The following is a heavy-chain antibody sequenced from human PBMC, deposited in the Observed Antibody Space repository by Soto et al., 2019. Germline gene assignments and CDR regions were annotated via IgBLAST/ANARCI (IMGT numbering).Heavy chain of an antibody. CDR2: ISYDGSNK. Sequence: QVQLVESGGGVVQPGRSLRLSCAASGFTFSSYAMHWVRQAPGKGLEWVAVISYDGSNKYYADSVKGRFIISRDNSKNTLYLQMNSLRAEDTAVYYCARDGRDAAFDIWGQGTMVTVSS. J-gene: IGHJ3*02. CDR1: GFTFSSYA. CDR3: ARDGRDAAFDI. V-gene: IGHV3-30-3*01.